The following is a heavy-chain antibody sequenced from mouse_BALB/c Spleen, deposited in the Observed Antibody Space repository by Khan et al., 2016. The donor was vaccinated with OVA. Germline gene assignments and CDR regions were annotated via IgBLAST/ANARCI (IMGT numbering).Heavy chain of an antibody. CDR2: ISTYYGNT. Sequence: QIQLVQSGPELVRPGVSVKISCKGSGYTFTDYAMHWVKQSHAKSLEWIGVISTYYGNTDYNQKFKGKATMTVDKSSNTAYMELARFTSEDSAISYCARGSGYDRFAYWGQGTLVTVSA. V-gene: IGHV1S137*01. CDR3: ARGSGYDRFAY. D-gene: IGHD2-2*01. CDR1: GYTFTDYA. J-gene: IGHJ3*01.